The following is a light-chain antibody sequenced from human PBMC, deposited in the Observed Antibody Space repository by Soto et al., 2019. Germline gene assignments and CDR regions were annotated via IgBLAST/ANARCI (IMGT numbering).Light chain of an antibody. CDR1: SSNIGARYD. J-gene: IGLJ1*01. CDR2: DDS. Sequence: QSVLTQPPSVSGSPGQRVTISCTGSSSNIGARYDVHWYQQLPGTAPKLLIFDDSIRPSGVPDRFSASTSGTSAFLAITGLQAEDEADYYCGTRDSSRTGYVFGTGTKLTVL. V-gene: IGLV1-40*01. CDR3: GTRDSSRTGYV.